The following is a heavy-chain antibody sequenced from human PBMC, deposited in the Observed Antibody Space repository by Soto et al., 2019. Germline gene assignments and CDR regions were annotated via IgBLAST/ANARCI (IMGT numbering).Heavy chain of an antibody. V-gene: IGHV4-34*01. J-gene: IGHJ6*02. Sequence: SETLSLTCAVYGGSFSGYYWSWIRQPPGKGLEWIGEINHSGSTNYNPSLKSRVTISVDTSKNQFSLKLSSVTAADTAVYYCARGHDYYYYYGMDVWGQGTTVTVSS. CDR2: INHSGST. CDR1: GGSFSGYY. CDR3: ARGHDYYYYYGMDV.